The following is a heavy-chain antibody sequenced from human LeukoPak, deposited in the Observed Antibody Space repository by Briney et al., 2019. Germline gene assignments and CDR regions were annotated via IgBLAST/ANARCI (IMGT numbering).Heavy chain of an antibody. Sequence: SVKVSCKASGGTFSSYAISWVRQAPGQGLEWMGRIIPILGIANYAQKFQGRVTMTRDTSTSTVYMELSSLRSEDTAVYYCARSRLRVDYYFDYWGQGTLVTVSS. J-gene: IGHJ4*02. CDR3: ARSRLRVDYYFDY. D-gene: IGHD3-3*01. V-gene: IGHV1-69*04. CDR2: IIPILGIA. CDR1: GGTFSSYA.